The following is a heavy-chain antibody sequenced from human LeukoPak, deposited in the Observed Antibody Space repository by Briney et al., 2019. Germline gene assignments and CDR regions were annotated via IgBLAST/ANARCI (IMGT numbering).Heavy chain of an antibody. V-gene: IGHV3-23*01. CDR3: AKVLAESGFGSGWSRGFDY. CDR1: GFTFSSYA. J-gene: IGHJ4*02. CDR2: IRGSGGST. D-gene: IGHD6-19*01. Sequence: GGALRLSCAASGFTFSSYAMSWLRQAPGKGLEWVSAIRGSGGSTYYADSVKGRFTISRDNSKNTLYQQMNSLRAEDTAVDYWAKVLAESGFGSGWSRGFDYWGQGTLVTVSS.